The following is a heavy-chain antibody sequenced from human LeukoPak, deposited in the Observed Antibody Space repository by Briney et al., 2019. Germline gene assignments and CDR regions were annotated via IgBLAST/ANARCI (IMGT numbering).Heavy chain of an antibody. D-gene: IGHD6-13*01. CDR2: ISYEGGTQ. CDR1: GVTLSPYG. Sequence: GMSLRLSCAASGVTLSPYGMHWVRQAPGKGLEWVAVISYEGGTQHYADSVKGRFIISRDNPRNTLYLQMNSLRAEDTAAYYCAKDLGGSSWYPNDYWGQGTLVTVSS. J-gene: IGHJ4*02. V-gene: IGHV3-30*18. CDR3: AKDLGGSSWYPNDY.